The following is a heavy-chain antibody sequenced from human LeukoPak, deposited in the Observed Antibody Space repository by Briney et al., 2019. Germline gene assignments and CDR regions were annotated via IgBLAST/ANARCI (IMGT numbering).Heavy chain of an antibody. CDR3: ARDTYNWNVDTFDP. CDR1: GGSISSYQ. J-gene: IGHJ5*02. Sequence: SETLSLTCTVSGGSISSYQWNWIRQPAGKGLEWIGRIFISGSTNYNPSLKSRVTMSVDTSKNQFSLKLNSVTAADTAVYYCARDTYNWNVDTFDPWGQGTLVTVSS. V-gene: IGHV4-4*07. D-gene: IGHD1-20*01. CDR2: IFISGST.